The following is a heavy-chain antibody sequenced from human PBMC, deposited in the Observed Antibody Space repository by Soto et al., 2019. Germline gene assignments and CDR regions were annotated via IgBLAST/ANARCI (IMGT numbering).Heavy chain of an antibody. J-gene: IGHJ5*02. D-gene: IGHD2-15*01. CDR2: IWYDGSNK. Sequence: QVQLVESGGGVVQPGRSLRLSCAASGFTFSSYGMHWVRQAPGKGLEWVAVIWYDGSNKYYADSVKGRFTISRDNSKNTLYLQMNSLRAEDTAVYYCARDRVVVAVSNWFDPWGQGTLVTVSS. CDR1: GFTFSSYG. V-gene: IGHV3-33*01. CDR3: ARDRVVVAVSNWFDP.